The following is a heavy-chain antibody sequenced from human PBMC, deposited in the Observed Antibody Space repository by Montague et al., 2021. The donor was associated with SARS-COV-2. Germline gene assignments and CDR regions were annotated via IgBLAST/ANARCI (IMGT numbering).Heavy chain of an antibody. CDR2: IYSNGDT. V-gene: IGHV4-4*07. D-gene: IGHD2/OR15-2a*01. CDR1: GASMSGYY. Sequence: SETLSLTCTVSGASMSGYYWSWIRQPAGKALGWIGRIYSNGDTTXXPSLKSRLTMSVDTSERQFSLKMTSVSAADTAVYYCARGSEYYYHPFDYWGHGNLVTVSS. J-gene: IGHJ4*01. CDR3: ARGSEYYYHPFDY.